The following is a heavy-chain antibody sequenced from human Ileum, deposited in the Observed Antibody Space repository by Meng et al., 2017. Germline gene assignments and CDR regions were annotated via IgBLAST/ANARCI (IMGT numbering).Heavy chain of an antibody. CDR2: IFDTGPP. CDR3: AASLDGNRFDP. Sequence: QVQLQESGPGLVKVSQTLSLTCTVSGGSIGSAAYYWTWIRQHPAKGLEWIGYIFDTGPPSYSPPLRSRLSISMDTSKNQFSLRLTSASAADTAVYYCAASLDGNRFDPWGQGTLVTVSS. V-gene: IGHV4-30-4*08. J-gene: IGHJ5*02. D-gene: IGHD1-26*01. CDR1: GGSIGSAAYY.